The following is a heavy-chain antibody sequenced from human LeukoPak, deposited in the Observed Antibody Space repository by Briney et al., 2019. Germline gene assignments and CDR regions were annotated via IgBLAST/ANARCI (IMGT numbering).Heavy chain of an antibody. V-gene: IGHV3-15*01. CDR2: IKSRSDGGTT. CDR1: GFTFSNAW. Sequence: GGSLRLSCAASGFTFSNAWMSRVRQPPGKGLEWVGRIKSRSDGGTTDYAAPEKGTFTISRDDSKNTLYLQMNSLETEDTAVYYCTTGYPLIVGATSGVYWGQGTLVTVSS. CDR3: TTGYPLIVGATSGVY. J-gene: IGHJ4*02. D-gene: IGHD1-26*01.